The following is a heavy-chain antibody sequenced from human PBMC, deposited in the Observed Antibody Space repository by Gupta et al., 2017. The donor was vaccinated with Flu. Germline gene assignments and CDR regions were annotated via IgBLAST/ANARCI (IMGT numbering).Heavy chain of an antibody. J-gene: IGHJ6*02. Sequence: QVQLVESGGGVVQPGRSLRLSCAASGFTFSSYGMHWVRQAPGKGLEWVAVIWYDGSNKYYADSVKGRFTISRDNSKNTLYLQMNSLRAEDTAVYYCARDPTARRIAVAGTAYYYGMDVWGQGTTVTVSS. V-gene: IGHV3-33*01. CDR1: GFTFSSYG. CDR3: ARDPTARRIAVAGTAYYYGMDV. D-gene: IGHD6-19*01. CDR2: IWYDGSNK.